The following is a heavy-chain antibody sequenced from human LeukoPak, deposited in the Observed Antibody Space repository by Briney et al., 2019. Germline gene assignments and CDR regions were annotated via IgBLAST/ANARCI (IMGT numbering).Heavy chain of an antibody. V-gene: IGHV3-21*01. CDR2: ISSSSSYI. CDR3: AKHGLPLVVISAPLDY. Sequence: GGSLRLSCAASGFTFSSYSMNWVRQAPGKGLEWVSSISSSSSYIYYADSVKGRFTISRDNARNSLYLHMNSLRAEDTAVYYCAKHGLPLVVISAPLDYWGQGTLVTVAS. D-gene: IGHD2-15*01. CDR1: GFTFSSYS. J-gene: IGHJ4*02.